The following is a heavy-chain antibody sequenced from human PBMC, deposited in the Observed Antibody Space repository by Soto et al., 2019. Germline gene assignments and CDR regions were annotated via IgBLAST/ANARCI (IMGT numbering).Heavy chain of an antibody. CDR3: AINFDSHRGHYYGMDV. V-gene: IGHV1-18*01. Sequence: ASVKVSCKASGYTFTSYGISWVRQAPGQGLEWMGWISSYNGNTNYAQKLQGRVTMTTDTSTITAYMELRSLRSDDTAVYYCAINFDSHRGHYYGMDVWGQGTTVTVSS. D-gene: IGHD3-9*01. CDR1: GYTFTSYG. CDR2: ISSYNGNT. J-gene: IGHJ6*02.